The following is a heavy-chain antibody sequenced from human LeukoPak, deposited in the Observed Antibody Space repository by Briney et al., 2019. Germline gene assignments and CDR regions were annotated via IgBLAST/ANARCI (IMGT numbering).Heavy chain of an antibody. J-gene: IGHJ6*02. CDR3: ASFSGWYHYYYGMDV. Sequence: PSETLSLTCTVSGGSISSGGYYWSWIRQHPGKGLEWNGYIYYSGSTYYNSSLKSRVTISVDTSKNQFSLKLSSVTAADTAVYYCASFSGWYHYYYGMDVWGQGTTVTVSS. V-gene: IGHV4-31*03. D-gene: IGHD6-19*01. CDR1: GGSISSGGYY. CDR2: IYYSGST.